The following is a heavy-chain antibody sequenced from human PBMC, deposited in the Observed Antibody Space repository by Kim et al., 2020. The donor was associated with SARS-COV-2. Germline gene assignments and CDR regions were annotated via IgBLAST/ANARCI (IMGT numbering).Heavy chain of an antibody. J-gene: IGHJ4*02. CDR1: GYTFTSYA. CDR3: AREVYSSGWYVGGFDY. D-gene: IGHD6-19*01. V-gene: IGHV1-3*01. Sequence: ASVKVSCKASGYTFTSYAMHWVRQAPGQRLEWMGWINAGNGNTKYSQKFQGRVTITKDTSASTAYMELSSLRSEDTAVYYCAREVYSSGWYVGGFDYWGQGTMVTVSS. CDR2: INAGNGNT.